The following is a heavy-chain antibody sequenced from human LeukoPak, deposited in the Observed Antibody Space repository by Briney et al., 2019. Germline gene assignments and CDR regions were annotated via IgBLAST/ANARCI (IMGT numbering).Heavy chain of an antibody. CDR2: IIPILRIA. D-gene: IGHD1-7*01. CDR3: AREKRTGTTLDNWFDP. Sequence: SVKVSCKASGGTFSSYTISWVRQAPGQGLEWMGRIIPILRIANYAQKFQGRVTITADKSTSTAYMELSSLRSEDTAVYYCAREKRTGTTLDNWFDPWGQGTLVTVSS. CDR1: GGTFSSYT. J-gene: IGHJ5*02. V-gene: IGHV1-69*04.